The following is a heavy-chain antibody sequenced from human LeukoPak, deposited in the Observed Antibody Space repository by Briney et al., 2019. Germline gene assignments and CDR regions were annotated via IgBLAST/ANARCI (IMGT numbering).Heavy chain of an antibody. CDR1: GFPFNAYW. CDR3: ARDCSSTSCYPYYGMDV. J-gene: IGHJ6*02. Sequence: GGSLRLSCAASGFPFNAYWMTWVRQAPGKGLECVANIRQDGDTKYYVDSVKGRFTISRDNAMNSLYLRMNSLRAEDTAIYYCARDCSSTSCYPYYGMDVWGQGTTVTVSS. D-gene: IGHD2-2*01. V-gene: IGHV3-7*03. CDR2: IRQDGDTK.